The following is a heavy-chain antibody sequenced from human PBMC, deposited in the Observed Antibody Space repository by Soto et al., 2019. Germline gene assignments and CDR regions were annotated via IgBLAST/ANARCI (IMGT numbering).Heavy chain of an antibody. D-gene: IGHD3-3*01. Sequence: ASVKVSCKASGYTFTSYGISWVRQAPGQGXEWMGWISAYNGNTNYAQKLQGRVTMTTDTSTSTAYMELRSLRSDDTAVYYCARDSITIFGVVITGYYYYGMDVWGQGATVTVFS. CDR2: ISAYNGNT. J-gene: IGHJ6*02. CDR3: ARDSITIFGVVITGYYYYGMDV. V-gene: IGHV1-18*01. CDR1: GYTFTSYG.